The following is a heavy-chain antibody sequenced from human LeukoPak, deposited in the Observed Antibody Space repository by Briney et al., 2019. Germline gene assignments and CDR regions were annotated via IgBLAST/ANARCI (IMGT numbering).Heavy chain of an antibody. D-gene: IGHD6-19*01. CDR2: IYYSGST. Sequence: SETLSLTCTVSGDSIYSGAYYWGWIRQSPGKGLEWIGSIYYSGSTYYNLSLKSRVTISADTSKNQFSLKLTSVTATDAAVYYCVRQYSSGWPWFDPWGQGTLVTVSS. CDR3: VRQYSSGWPWFDP. J-gene: IGHJ5*02. CDR1: GDSIYSGAYY. V-gene: IGHV4-39*01.